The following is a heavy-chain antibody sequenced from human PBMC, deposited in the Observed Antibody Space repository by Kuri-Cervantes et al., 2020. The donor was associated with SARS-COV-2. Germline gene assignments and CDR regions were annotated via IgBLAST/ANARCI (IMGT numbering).Heavy chain of an antibody. D-gene: IGHD6-13*01. CDR2: IYYTGST. CDR3: ARDGPLAAAGINWFDP. Sequence: SETLSLTCTVSGGSIRSYYWSWIRQPPGKGLEWIGYIYYTGSTNYNPSLKSRVTISVDTSKNQFSLKLSSVTAADTAVYYCARDGPLAAAGINWFDPWGHGTLVTVSS. V-gene: IGHV4-59*12. CDR1: GGSIRSYY. J-gene: IGHJ5*02.